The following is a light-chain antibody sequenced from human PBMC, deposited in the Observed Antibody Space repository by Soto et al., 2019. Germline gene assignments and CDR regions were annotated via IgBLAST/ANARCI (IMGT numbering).Light chain of an antibody. Sequence: QSALTQPRSVSGSPGQSVTISYTGTSSDVGGYNYVSWYQQHPGKAPKLMIYDVSKRPSGVPDRFSGSKSGNTASLTISGLQAEDEADYYCCSYAGSYTYVFGTGTKVT. CDR2: DVS. CDR3: CSYAGSYTYV. V-gene: IGLV2-11*01. J-gene: IGLJ1*01. CDR1: SSDVGGYNY.